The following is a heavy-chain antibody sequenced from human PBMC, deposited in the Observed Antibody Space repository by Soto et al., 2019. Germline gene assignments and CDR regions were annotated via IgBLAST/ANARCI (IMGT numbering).Heavy chain of an antibody. J-gene: IGHJ4*02. CDR3: ARWGTTGGFDL. CDR2: TSYDGNNK. V-gene: IGHV3-30*19. CDR1: GFRFKSFV. Sequence: QVQLVESGGGVVQPGASLRLSCAASGFRFKSFVMHWVRQAPGKGLEWVAFTSYDGNNKDYGDSVKGRITVSRDNSQNTLHLQMDFLRPEDTALYYCARWGTTGGFDLWGQGTLVSVSS. D-gene: IGHD3-16*01.